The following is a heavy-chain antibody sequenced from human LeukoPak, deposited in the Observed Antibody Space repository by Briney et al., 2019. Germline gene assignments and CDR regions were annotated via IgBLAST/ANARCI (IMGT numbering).Heavy chain of an antibody. CDR3: ASNHYCTNGVCYSNAFDY. J-gene: IGHJ4*02. D-gene: IGHD2-8*01. Sequence: SVKVSCKASGGTFSSYTISWVRQAPGQGLEWMGRMIPILGIANYAQKFQGRVTITADKSTSTAYMELSSLRSEDTAVYYCASNHYCTNGVCYSNAFDYWGQGTLVTVSS. CDR1: GGTFSSYT. V-gene: IGHV1-69*02. CDR2: MIPILGIA.